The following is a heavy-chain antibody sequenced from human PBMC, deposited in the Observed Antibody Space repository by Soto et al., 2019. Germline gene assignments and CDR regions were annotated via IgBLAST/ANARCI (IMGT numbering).Heavy chain of an antibody. V-gene: IGHV1-8*01. CDR3: AGGDRYSSSWGYYYYGMDV. CDR2: MNPNSGNT. J-gene: IGHJ6*02. D-gene: IGHD6-13*01. Sequence: VKVSCKASGYTFTSYDINWVRQATGQGLEWMGWMNPNSGNTGYAQKFQGRVTMTRNTSISTAYMELSSLRSEDTAVYYCAGGDRYSSSWGYYYYGMDVWGQGTTVTVSS. CDR1: GYTFTSYD.